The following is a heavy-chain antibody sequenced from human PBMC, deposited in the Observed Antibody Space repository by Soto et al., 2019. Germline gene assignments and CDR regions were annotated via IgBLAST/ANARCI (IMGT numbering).Heavy chain of an antibody. CDR2: LHHSGNI. V-gene: IGHV4-38-2*01. D-gene: IGHD2-15*01. CDR1: GYSIDSSYY. Sequence: SETLSLTCAVSGYSIDSSYYWGWIRQPPGKGLEWIGSLHHSGNIYYNPSLKSRVTMLIDTSKNQCSLQLRSLTAADTAVYYCARVVVAGANDAFDIWGQGTLVTVSS. J-gene: IGHJ3*02. CDR3: ARVVVAGANDAFDI.